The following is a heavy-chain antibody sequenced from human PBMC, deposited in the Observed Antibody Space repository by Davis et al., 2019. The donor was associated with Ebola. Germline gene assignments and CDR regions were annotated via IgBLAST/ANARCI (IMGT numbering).Heavy chain of an antibody. Sequence: PSETLSLTCTVSGGSISSGDYYWSWIRQPPGKGLEWIGYIYYSGSTYYNPSLKSRVTISVDTSKNQFPLKLSSVTAADTAVYYCARVLDLYCSSASCYYFDYWGQGTLVTVSS. CDR3: ARVLDLYCSSASCYYFDY. V-gene: IGHV4-30-4*01. CDR2: IYYSGST. D-gene: IGHD2-2*01. J-gene: IGHJ4*02. CDR1: GGSISSGDYY.